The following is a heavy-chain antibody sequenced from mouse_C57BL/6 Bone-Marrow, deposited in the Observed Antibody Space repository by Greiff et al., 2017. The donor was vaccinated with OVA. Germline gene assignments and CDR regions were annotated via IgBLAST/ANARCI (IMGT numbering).Heavy chain of an antibody. V-gene: IGHV5-9-1*02. D-gene: IGHD1-1*01. CDR2: ISSGGDYI. CDR3: TREGNYGSPY. CDR1: GFTFSSYA. J-gene: IGHJ2*01. Sequence: EVKLEESGAGLVKPGGSLKLSCAASGFTFSSYAMSWVRQTPEKRLEWVAYISSGGDYIYYADTVKGRFTISRDNARNTLYLQMSSLKSEDTAMYYCTREGNYGSPYWGQGTTLTVSS.